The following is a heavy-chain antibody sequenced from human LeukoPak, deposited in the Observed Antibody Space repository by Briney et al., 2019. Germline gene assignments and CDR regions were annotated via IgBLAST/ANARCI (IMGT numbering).Heavy chain of an antibody. CDR2: VSPYNGNT. D-gene: IGHD3-10*01. V-gene: IGHV1-18*01. CDR1: GYTFTDYD. CDR3: ARNGRVRRVVKDLFEY. J-gene: IGHJ4*02. Sequence: ASVTVSCKTSGYTFTDYDITWVRQAPGQGLEWMGRVSPYNGNTYYSQRFQDRVTITKDTSTGTAYMDLRNLRTDDTAMYYCARNGRVRRVVKDLFEYWGQGTLVAVSS.